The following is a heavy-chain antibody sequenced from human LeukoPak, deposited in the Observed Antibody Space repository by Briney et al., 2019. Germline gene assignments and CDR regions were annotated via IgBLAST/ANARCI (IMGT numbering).Heavy chain of an antibody. D-gene: IGHD3-10*01. V-gene: IGHV3-49*04. Sequence: PGRSLRLSCTASGFTFADYSMSWVRQAPGKGLEWVGFIKTSAQGGTTQDAASVKGRFTISRDDSKSIAYLQMNSLKTEDTALYYCTRRGDLFDYWGQGTLVTVSS. J-gene: IGHJ4*02. CDR3: TRRGDLFDY. CDR2: IKTSAQGGTT. CDR1: GFTFADYS.